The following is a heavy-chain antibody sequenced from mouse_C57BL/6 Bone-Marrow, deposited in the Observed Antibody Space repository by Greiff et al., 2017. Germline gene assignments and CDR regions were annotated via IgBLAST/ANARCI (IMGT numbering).Heavy chain of an antibody. V-gene: IGHV1-59*01. CDR2: IDPSDSYT. Sequence: QVQLQQPGAELVRPGTSVKLSCKASGYTFTSYWMHWVKQRPGQGLEWIGVIDPSDSYTNYNQKFKGKATLTVDTSSSTAYMQLSSLTSEDSAVYYCARTNWDMDYWGQGTSVTVSS. D-gene: IGHD4-1*01. CDR3: ARTNWDMDY. J-gene: IGHJ4*01. CDR1: GYTFTSYW.